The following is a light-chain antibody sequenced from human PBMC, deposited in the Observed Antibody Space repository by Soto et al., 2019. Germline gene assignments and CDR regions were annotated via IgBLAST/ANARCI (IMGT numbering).Light chain of an antibody. CDR2: GAS. Sequence: EIVLTQSPGTLSLSPGEGATLSCRASQSVRSSFLAWYQQKPGQAPSLLIYGASSRATGIPDRFSGGGSGTDFPFTISRLEPDDLAVYYCQQYGSSPTFGGGTKVEIK. CDR1: QSVRSSF. J-gene: IGKJ4*02. V-gene: IGKV3-20*01. CDR3: QQYGSSPT.